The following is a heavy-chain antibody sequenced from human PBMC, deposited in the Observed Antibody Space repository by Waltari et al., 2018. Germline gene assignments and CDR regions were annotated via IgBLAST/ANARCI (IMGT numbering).Heavy chain of an antibody. CDR1: GGSISGADYY. CDR2: IYYSGST. J-gene: IGHJ3*02. CDR3: ARDRGYSGYDLLDAFDI. D-gene: IGHD5-12*01. Sequence: QVQLQESGPGLVKPSQTLSLNCTVSGGSISGADYYWSWVRQPPGKGLEWIGYIYYSGSTYYNPSLKSRVTISVDTSKNQFSLKLSSVTAADTAVYYCARDRGYSGYDLLDAFDIWGLGTIVTVSS. V-gene: IGHV4-30-4*08.